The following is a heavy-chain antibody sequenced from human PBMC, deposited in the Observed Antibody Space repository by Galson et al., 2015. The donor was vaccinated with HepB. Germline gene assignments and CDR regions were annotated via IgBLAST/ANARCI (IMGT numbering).Heavy chain of an antibody. CDR3: ATSTYYDFWSGYFPFDY. J-gene: IGHJ4*02. Sequence: GFTFSSYAMHWVRQAPGKGLEWVAVISYDGSNKYYADSVKGRFTISRDNSKNTLYPQMDSLRAEDTAVYYCATSTYYDFWSGYFPFDYWGQGTLVTVSS. D-gene: IGHD3-3*01. V-gene: IGHV3-30*04. CDR2: ISYDGSNK. CDR1: GFTFSSYA.